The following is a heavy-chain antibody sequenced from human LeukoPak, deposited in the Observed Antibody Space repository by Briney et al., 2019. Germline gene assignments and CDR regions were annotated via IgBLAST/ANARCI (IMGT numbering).Heavy chain of an antibody. J-gene: IGHJ5*02. CDR2: IPTRGDT. Sequence: GGSLRLSCAASGFTFSTYDMHWVRQPTGKGLEWVAAIPTRGDTFYAGSVRGRFTVSRDNGKNSFYLQMTSLRVGDTAVYYCARGTDGFDPWGQGTLVTVSS. CDR1: GFTFSTYD. D-gene: IGHD3/OR15-3a*01. V-gene: IGHV3-13*01. CDR3: ARGTDGFDP.